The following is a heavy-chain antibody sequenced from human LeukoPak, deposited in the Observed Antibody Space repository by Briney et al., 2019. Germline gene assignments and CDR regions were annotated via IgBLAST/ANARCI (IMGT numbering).Heavy chain of an antibody. CDR1: GFTFSTYY. Sequence: PGGSLRLSCAASGFTFSTYYMNWVRQAPGKGLEWVSSISSSSSFIFYADSMKGRFTISRDNAQNSLYLQMNSLRVEDTAVYYCARAFRVVGNTCVDYWGQGTLVTVSS. D-gene: IGHD1-26*01. CDR2: ISSSSSFI. V-gene: IGHV3-21*01. CDR3: ARAFRVVGNTCVDY. J-gene: IGHJ4*02.